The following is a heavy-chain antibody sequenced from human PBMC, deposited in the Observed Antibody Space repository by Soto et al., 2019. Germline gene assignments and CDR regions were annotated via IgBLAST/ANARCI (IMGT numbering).Heavy chain of an antibody. J-gene: IGHJ4*02. Sequence: GGSLRLSCAASGFTFSNYWMHWVRQVPGKGLVWVSRIDNDGSRTSYADSVKGRFTISRDNAQNTLYLQMNSLRAEDTAVYYCARDVQFQSFDYWGQGTLVTV. V-gene: IGHV3-74*01. CDR1: GFTFSNYW. CDR2: IDNDGSRT. CDR3: ARDVQFQSFDY. D-gene: IGHD4-4*01.